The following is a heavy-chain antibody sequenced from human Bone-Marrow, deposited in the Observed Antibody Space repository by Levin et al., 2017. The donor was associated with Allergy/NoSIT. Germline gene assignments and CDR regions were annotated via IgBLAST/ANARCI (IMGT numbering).Heavy chain of an antibody. CDR2: IYNSGST. D-gene: IGHD5-12*01. CDR1: DASISSYY. CDR3: ARARGYLVFDY. J-gene: IGHJ4*02. Sequence: SETLSLTCTVSDASISSYYWSWIRQPPGKGLEWIGYIYNSGSTNYSPSLKSRVTISLDTSKNQFSLNLASVTTADTAVYYCARARGYLVFDYWGQGARVTVSS. V-gene: IGHV4-59*01.